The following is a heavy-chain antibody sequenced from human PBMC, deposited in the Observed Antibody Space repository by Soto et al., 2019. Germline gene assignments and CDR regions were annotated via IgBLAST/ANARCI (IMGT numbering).Heavy chain of an antibody. V-gene: IGHV4-34*01. CDR1: GGSFSGYY. CDR2: SNHRGSS. CDR3: ARGIAGEPAAPGYVWFAS. D-gene: IGHD2-2*01. Sequence: PSETLSLTCAVYGGSFSGYYCSWIRQSPGKGLEWIGESNHRGSSKYNPSLKSRVTISVDKFKNQFSLKLSSVTAADTAVYYCARGIAGEPAAPGYVWFASWGQGTLVTVSS. J-gene: IGHJ5*01.